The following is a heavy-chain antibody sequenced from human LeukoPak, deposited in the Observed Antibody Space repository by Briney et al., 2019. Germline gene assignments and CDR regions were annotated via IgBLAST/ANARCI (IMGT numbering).Heavy chain of an antibody. CDR3: AKGLAVAGFHYYGMDV. Sequence: KAGGSLRLSCAASGFTFSSYSMNWVRQAPGKGLEWVSSISSSSSYIYYADSVKGRFTISRDNAKNSLYLQMNSLRAEDTAVYYCAKGLAVAGFHYYGMDVWGQGTTVTVSS. D-gene: IGHD6-19*01. CDR2: ISSSSSYI. CDR1: GFTFSSYS. J-gene: IGHJ6*02. V-gene: IGHV3-21*01.